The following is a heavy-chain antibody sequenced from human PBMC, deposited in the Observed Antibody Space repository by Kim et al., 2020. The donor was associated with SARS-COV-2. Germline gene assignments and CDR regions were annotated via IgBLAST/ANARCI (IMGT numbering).Heavy chain of an antibody. CDR3: ATYCSGGSCQLGVYYYYGMDV. CDR1: GYSFTSYW. CDR2: IDPSDSYT. D-gene: IGHD2-15*01. V-gene: IGHV5-10-1*01. J-gene: IGHJ6*02. Sequence: GESLKISCKGSGYSFTSYWISWVRQMPGKGLEWMGRIDPSDSYTNYSPSFQGHVTISADKSISTAYLQWSSLKASDTAMYYCATYCSGGSCQLGVYYYYGMDVWGQGTTVTVSS.